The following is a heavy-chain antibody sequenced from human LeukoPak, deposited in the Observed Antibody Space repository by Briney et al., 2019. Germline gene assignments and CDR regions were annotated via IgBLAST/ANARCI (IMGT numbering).Heavy chain of an antibody. CDR2: IYDMGGT. D-gene: IGHD3-3*01. Sequence: SETLSLTCTVSGASISSYYCHWIRQSPGKGLEWIGSIYDMGGTQNNPSLRSRVTMSVDTSKNQFSLKLSSVTAADTAVYYCARDWSLRGGFDYWGQGTLVTVSS. CDR1: GASISSYY. CDR3: ARDWSLRGGFDY. V-gene: IGHV4-59*01. J-gene: IGHJ4*02.